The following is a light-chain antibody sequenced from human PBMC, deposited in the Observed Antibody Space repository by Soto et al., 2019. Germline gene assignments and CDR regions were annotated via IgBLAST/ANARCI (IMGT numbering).Light chain of an antibody. CDR1: QSISSY. V-gene: IGKV1-39*01. J-gene: IGKJ1*01. Sequence: DIQMTQSPSSLSASVGDRGTITCRAGQSISSYLNWYQQKPGKAPKLLIYAASSLQSGVPSRFSGSGSGTDFTLTISSLQPEDFATYYCQQSYRKTFGQGTKVDIK. CDR3: QQSYRKT. CDR2: AAS.